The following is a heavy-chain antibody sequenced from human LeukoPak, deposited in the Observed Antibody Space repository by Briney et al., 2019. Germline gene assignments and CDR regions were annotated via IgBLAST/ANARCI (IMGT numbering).Heavy chain of an antibody. D-gene: IGHD3-3*01. CDR2: IYYSGST. CDR1: GGSISSYY. J-gene: IGHJ4*02. CDR3: ARTYDFWSGLYYFDY. V-gene: IGHV4-59*01. Sequence: SETLSLTCTVSGGSISSYYWSWIRQPPGKGLEWIGYIYYSGSTNYNPSLKSRVTISVDTSKNQFSLKLSFVTAADTAVYYCARTYDFWSGLYYFDYWGQGTLVTVSS.